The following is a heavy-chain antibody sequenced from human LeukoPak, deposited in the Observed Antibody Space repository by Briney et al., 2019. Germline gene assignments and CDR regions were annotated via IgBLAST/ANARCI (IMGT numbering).Heavy chain of an antibody. CDR3: ARGRRGYSGYDPSP. J-gene: IGHJ5*02. Sequence: SVKVSCKASGGTFSSYAISWVRQAPGQGLEWMGGIIPIFGTANYAQKFQGRVTITADKPTSTAYMELSSLRSEDTAVYYCARGRRGYSGYDPSPWGQGTLVTVSS. CDR2: IIPIFGTA. CDR1: GGTFSSYA. V-gene: IGHV1-69*06. D-gene: IGHD5-12*01.